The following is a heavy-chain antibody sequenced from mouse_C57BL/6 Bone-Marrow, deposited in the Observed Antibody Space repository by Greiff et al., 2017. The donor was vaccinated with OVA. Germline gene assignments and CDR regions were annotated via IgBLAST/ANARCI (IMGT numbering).Heavy chain of an antibody. J-gene: IGHJ3*01. V-gene: IGHV5-4*03. CDR2: ISDGGSYT. CDR1: GFTFSSYA. D-gene: IGHD2-4*01. Sequence: EVKLQESGGGLVKPGGSLKLSCAASGFTFSSYAMSWVRQTPEKRLAWVATISDGGSYTYYPDNVQGRFTISRDNAKNNLYLQMSHLKSEDTAMYYCANDYDGGAWFAYWGQGTLVTVSA. CDR3: ANDYDGGAWFAY.